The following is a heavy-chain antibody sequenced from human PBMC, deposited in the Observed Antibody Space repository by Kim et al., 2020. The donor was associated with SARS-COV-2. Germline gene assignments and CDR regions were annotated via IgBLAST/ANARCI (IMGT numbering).Heavy chain of an antibody. J-gene: IGHJ6*02. Sequence: AIYYASAVRGRFTVSRDSEKNSMYLQMNSLRDGDTAVYYCAGDAHGLDVWGQGTTVTVSS. V-gene: IGHV3-48*02. CDR3: AGDAHGLDV. CDR2: AI.